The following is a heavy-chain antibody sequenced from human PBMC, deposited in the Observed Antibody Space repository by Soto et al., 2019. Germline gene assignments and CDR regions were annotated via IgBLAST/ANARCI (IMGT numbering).Heavy chain of an antibody. CDR2: ISYDGSNK. Sequence: QVQLVESGGGVVQPGRSLRLSCAASGFTFSSYAMHWVRQAPGKGLEWVAVISYDGSNKYYADSVKGRFTISRDNSKNTLYLQMTSLRAEDTAVYYCARETYSSGWTPTFDYRGQGTLVTVSS. CDR1: GFTFSSYA. CDR3: ARETYSSGWTPTFDY. V-gene: IGHV3-30-3*01. J-gene: IGHJ4*02. D-gene: IGHD6-19*01.